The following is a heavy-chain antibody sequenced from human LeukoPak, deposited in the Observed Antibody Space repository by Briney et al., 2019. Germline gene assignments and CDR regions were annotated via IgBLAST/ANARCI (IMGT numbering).Heavy chain of an antibody. CDR2: NHYSGGT. CDR1: GASMFNYY. Sequence: SETLSLTCTVSGASMFNYYWTWIRQSPGKGLEWIGFNHYSGGTSYKPSLKSRVTISIDTTKNQFSLKLTSVTAADTAVYYCARAPKYYYIDVWGKGTTVTVSS. J-gene: IGHJ6*03. CDR3: ARAPKYYYIDV. V-gene: IGHV4-59*01.